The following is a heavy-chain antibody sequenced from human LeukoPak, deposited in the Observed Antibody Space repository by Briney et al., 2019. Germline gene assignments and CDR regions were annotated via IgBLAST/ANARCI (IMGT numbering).Heavy chain of an antibody. CDR1: GYTFTSYY. CDR3: ARGGNYDFWSGYSSDYYYYYMDV. D-gene: IGHD3-3*01. CDR2: INPSGGST. Sequence: GASVKVSCKASGYTFTSYYMHWVRQAPGQGLEWMGIINPSGGSTSYAQKFQGRGNMTRDTSTSTVYMELSSLRSEDTAVYYCARGGNYDFWSGYSSDYYYYYMDVWGKGTTVTVSS. J-gene: IGHJ6*03. V-gene: IGHV1-46*03.